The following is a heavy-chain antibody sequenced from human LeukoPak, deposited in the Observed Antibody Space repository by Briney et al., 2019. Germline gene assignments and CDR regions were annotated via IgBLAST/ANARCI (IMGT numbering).Heavy chain of an antibody. Sequence: SETLSLTCTVSGGSISSYYWSWIRQPAGKGLEWIGRIYTSGSTNYNPSLKSRVTMSVDTSKNQFSLKLSSVIAADTAVYYCARVVVVVVAATHLVWFDPWGQGTLVTVSS. J-gene: IGHJ5*02. D-gene: IGHD2-15*01. V-gene: IGHV4-4*07. CDR1: GGSISSYY. CDR3: ARVVVVVVAATHLVWFDP. CDR2: IYTSGST.